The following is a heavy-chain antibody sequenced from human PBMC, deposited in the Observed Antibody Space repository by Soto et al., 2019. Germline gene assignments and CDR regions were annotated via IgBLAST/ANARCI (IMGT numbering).Heavy chain of an antibody. CDR2: IYAGGGTT. CDR1: GFMFSNYA. Sequence: GGSLRLSCAASGFMFSNYAMFWVRQAPGKGLDWVSTIYAGGGTTHYAESVKGRFTISRDNSNNRLYPQLNNLRAEDTAVYFCAKDLIRGDGYVDFDYWGQGTLVTVSS. V-gene: IGHV3-23*01. CDR3: AKDLIRGDGYVDFDY. J-gene: IGHJ4*02. D-gene: IGHD3-10*01.